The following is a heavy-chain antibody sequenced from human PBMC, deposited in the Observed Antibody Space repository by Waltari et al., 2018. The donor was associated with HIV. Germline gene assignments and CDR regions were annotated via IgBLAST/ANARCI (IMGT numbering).Heavy chain of an antibody. J-gene: IGHJ5*02. Sequence: QVQLQQWGAGLLKPSETLSLTCAVHGVSFSGYYWRWIRQPPGKGLEWIGEINQSGSTNYNPSLKSRVTISVDTSKNQFSLKLSSVTAADTAVYYCARHGNYGDYVFDPWGQGTLVTVSS. CDR1: GVSFSGYY. D-gene: IGHD4-17*01. CDR3: ARHGNYGDYVFDP. CDR2: INQSGST. V-gene: IGHV4-34*01.